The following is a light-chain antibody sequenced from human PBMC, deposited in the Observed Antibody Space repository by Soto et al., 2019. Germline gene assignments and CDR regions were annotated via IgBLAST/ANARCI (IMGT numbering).Light chain of an antibody. CDR1: TSNIAKNH. CDR3: GAWDDSLSFYV. V-gene: IGLV1-51*01. CDR2: DND. Sequence: QSVLTQPPSGSAAPGQKVSISCSGSTSNIAKNHVSWYQRLPGTAPKLLFYDNDKRPSGIPDRFSASKSATSSTLDITGPQTGDEADYLCGAWDDSLSFYVFGTGTKLTVL. J-gene: IGLJ1*01.